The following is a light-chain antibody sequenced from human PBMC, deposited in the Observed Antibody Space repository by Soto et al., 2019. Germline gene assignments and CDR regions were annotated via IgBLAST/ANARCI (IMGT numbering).Light chain of an antibody. V-gene: IGLV9-49*01. J-gene: IGLJ3*02. Sequence: QLVLTQPPSASASLGASVTLTCTLSSAYSNYKVDWYQQRPGKGPRFVMRVGTGGIVGSKGDGIPDRFSVLGSGLNRYLTIKNIQEEDESDYHCGADHGSGSNFGRVFGGGTQLTVL. CDR3: GADHGSGSNFGRV. CDR1: SAYSNYK. CDR2: VGTGGIVG.